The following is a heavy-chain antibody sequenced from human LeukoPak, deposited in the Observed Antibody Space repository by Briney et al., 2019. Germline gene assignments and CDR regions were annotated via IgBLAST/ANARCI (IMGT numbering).Heavy chain of an antibody. V-gene: IGHV3-21*01. J-gene: IGHJ4*02. CDR2: IGSSSGYI. D-gene: IGHD1-26*01. CDR1: GFAFSSFN. Sequence: GGSLRLSCAASGFAFSSFNMNWVRQAPGKGLEWVPSIGSSSGYIYYADSVKGRFTISRDNAKSSLFLQMNSLRAEDTAVYYCARDPHLVGTFLQNYFDFWGQGTLVTVSS. CDR3: ARDPHLVGTFLQNYFDF.